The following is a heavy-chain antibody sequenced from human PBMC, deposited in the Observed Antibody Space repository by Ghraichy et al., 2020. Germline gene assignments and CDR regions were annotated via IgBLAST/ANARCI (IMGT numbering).Heavy chain of an antibody. CDR2: INHSGST. D-gene: IGHD3-3*01. CDR1: GGSFSGYY. J-gene: IGHJ4*02. V-gene: IGHV4-34*01. CDR3: ARGLTWSGYYGGYYFDY. Sequence: SEPLSLTCAVYGGSFSGYYWSWIRQPPGKGLEWIGEINHSGSTNYNPSLKSRVTISVDTSKNQFSLKLSSVTAADTAVYYCARGLTWSGYYGGYYFDYWGQGTLVTVSS.